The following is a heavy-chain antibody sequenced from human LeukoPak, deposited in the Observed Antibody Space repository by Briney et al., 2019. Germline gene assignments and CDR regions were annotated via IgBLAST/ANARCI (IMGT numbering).Heavy chain of an antibody. D-gene: IGHD3-22*01. V-gene: IGHV4-34*01. J-gene: IGHJ3*02. Sequence: SETLSLTCAVYGGSFSGYYWSWIRQPPGKGLEWIGEINHSGSTNYNPSLKSRVTMSVDTSKNQFSLKLSSVTAADTAVYYCARVPYYYDSSGYYEVGAFDIWGQGTMVTVSS. CDR3: ARVPYYYDSSGYYEVGAFDI. CDR1: GGSFSGYY. CDR2: INHSGST.